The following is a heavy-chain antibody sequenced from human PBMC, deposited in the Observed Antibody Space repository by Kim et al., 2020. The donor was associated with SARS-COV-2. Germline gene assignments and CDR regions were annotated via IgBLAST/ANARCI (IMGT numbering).Heavy chain of an antibody. J-gene: IGHJ6*01. CDR3: AKTRIAVAGKGYYYYYG. V-gene: IGHV3-9*01. CDR2: ISWNSGSI. CDR1: GFTFDDYA. D-gene: IGHD6-19*01. Sequence: GGSLRLSCAASGFTFDDYAMHWVRQAPGKGLEWVSGISWNSGSIGYADSVKGRFTISRDNAKNSLYLQMNSLRAEDTALYYCAKTRIAVAGKGYYYYYG.